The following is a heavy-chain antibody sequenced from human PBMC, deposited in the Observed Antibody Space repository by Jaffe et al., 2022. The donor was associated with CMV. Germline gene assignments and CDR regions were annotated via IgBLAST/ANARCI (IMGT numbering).Heavy chain of an antibody. Sequence: QVQLQQWGAGLLKPSETLSLTCTVYGGSFSDYYWNWIRQSPGKGLEWIGEITHGGSPNYNPSLKSRVTTSVDSSKNQFSLRLSSVTAADTAVYYCARGYPVGKTLSRLPHYYYYYGLDIWGQGTTVIVSS. CDR1: GGSFSDYY. V-gene: IGHV4-34*02. D-gene: IGHD1-26*01. J-gene: IGHJ6*02. CDR2: ITHGGSP. CDR3: ARGYPVGKTLSRLPHYYYYYGLDI.